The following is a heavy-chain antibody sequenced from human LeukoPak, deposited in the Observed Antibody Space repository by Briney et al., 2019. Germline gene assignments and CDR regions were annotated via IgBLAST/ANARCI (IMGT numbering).Heavy chain of an antibody. CDR1: GLTVSSNH. CDR3: ARGARAATGYYYYYMDV. D-gene: IGHD2-15*01. CDR2: IYTGGST. V-gene: IGHV3-53*01. Sequence: GGSLRLSCAASGLTVSSNHMSWVRQAPGKGLEWVLVIYTGGSTDYADSVKGRFTISRDNSKNTLYLQMNSLRAEDTAAYYCARGARAATGYYYYYMDVWGKGTTVTVSS. J-gene: IGHJ6*03.